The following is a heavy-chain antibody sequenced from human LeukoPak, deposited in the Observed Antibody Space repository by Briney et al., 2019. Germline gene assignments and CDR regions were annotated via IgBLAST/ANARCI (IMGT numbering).Heavy chain of an antibody. J-gene: IGHJ3*02. CDR1: RFTFSSYA. CDR3: ARVDYVYAFDI. CDR2: ISSNGGST. D-gene: IGHD4-17*01. V-gene: IGHV3-64*01. Sequence: PGGSLRLSCAASRFTFSSYAMHWVRQAPGKGLEYVSAISSNGGSTYYANSVKGRFTISRDNSKNTLYLQMGSLRAEDMAVYYCARVDYVYAFDIWGQGTMVTVSS.